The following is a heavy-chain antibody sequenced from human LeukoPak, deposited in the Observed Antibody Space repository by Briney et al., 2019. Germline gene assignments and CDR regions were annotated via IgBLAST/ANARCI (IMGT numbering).Heavy chain of an antibody. Sequence: GGSLRLSCAASGFTFDDYAMHWVRQAPGKGLEWVSIISGDGISTYYADSVKGRFTISRDNSKNSLYLQMNSLRTEDTALYYCAKDIGGSGIEAFDYWGQGTLVTVSS. CDR2: ISGDGIST. D-gene: IGHD3-10*01. V-gene: IGHV3-43*02. J-gene: IGHJ4*02. CDR3: AKDIGGSGIEAFDY. CDR1: GFTFDDYA.